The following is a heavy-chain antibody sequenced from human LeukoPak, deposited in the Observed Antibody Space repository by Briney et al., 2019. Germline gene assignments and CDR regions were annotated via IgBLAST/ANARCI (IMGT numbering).Heavy chain of an antibody. Sequence: ASVKVSCKASGYTFTSYDINRVRQATGQGLEWMGWMNPNSGNTGYAQKFQGRVTMTRNTSISTAYMELSSLRSEDTAVYYCAREDIAATYYYMDVWGKGTTVTVSS. CDR1: GYTFTSYD. CDR2: MNPNSGNT. V-gene: IGHV1-8*01. D-gene: IGHD6-6*01. J-gene: IGHJ6*03. CDR3: AREDIAATYYYMDV.